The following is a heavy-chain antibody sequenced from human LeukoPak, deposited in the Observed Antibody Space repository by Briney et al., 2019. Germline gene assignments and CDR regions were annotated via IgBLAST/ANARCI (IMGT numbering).Heavy chain of an antibody. J-gene: IGHJ4*02. D-gene: IGHD3-9*01. CDR2: INHSGST. CDR1: GGSFSGYY. Sequence: SETLSLTCAVYGGSFSGYYWSWIRQPPGKGLEWIGEINHSGSTNYNPSLKSRVTISVDTSKNQFSLKLSSVTAADTAVYYCARLRYFDWLLDYWGQGTLVTVSS. V-gene: IGHV4-34*01. CDR3: ARLRYFDWLLDY.